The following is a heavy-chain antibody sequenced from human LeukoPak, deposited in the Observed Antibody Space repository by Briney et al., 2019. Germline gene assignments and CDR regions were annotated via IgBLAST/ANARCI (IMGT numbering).Heavy chain of an antibody. CDR2: IKQDGSEK. CDR1: GFTFSSYW. D-gene: IGHD5-18*01. CDR3: ARADTRDDAFDI. J-gene: IGHJ3*02. Sequence: PGGSLRLSCAASGFTFSSYWMSWVRQAPGKGLEWVANIKQDGSEKYYVDSVKGRFTIPRDNAKNSLYLQMNSLRVEDTALYYCARADTRDDAFDIWGQGTMVTVSS. V-gene: IGHV3-7*04.